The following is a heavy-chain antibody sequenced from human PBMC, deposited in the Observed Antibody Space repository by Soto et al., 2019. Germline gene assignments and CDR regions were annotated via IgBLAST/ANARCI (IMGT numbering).Heavy chain of an antibody. V-gene: IGHV3-23*01. CDR2: ISGGAGTT. J-gene: IGHJ4*02. D-gene: IGHD3-3*01. CDR3: AKSITVYVVIGPLFDY. Sequence: EVQRLESGGGLVKPGGSLRLSCAASGFPFSSYDMSWVRQAPGKGLEWVSTISGGAGTTDFADSVKGRFTISRDNAKNTRYLQVNSVSAEDTAVYYCAKSITVYVVIGPLFDYWGKGTLLTVSS. CDR1: GFPFSSYD.